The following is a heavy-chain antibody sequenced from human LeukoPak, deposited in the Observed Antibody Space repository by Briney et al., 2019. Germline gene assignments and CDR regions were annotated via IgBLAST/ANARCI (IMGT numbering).Heavy chain of an antibody. V-gene: IGHV3-7*01. J-gene: IGHJ4*02. D-gene: IGHD3-3*01. CDR2: KRKDGSAK. CDR1: GFTFSNFS. CDR3: VREFDEVGDFWSGYHL. Sequence: GGSLRLSCTASGFTFSNFSMNCGCQAPGKGVEWGSNKRKDGSAKYYMDSVKGRFTISSDKTKTSLYLQMNSLRTEDTAVYYCVREFDEVGDFWSGYHLWGQGTLVTVSS.